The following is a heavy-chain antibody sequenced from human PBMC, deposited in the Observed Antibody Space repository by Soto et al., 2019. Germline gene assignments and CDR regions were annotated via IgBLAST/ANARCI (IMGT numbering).Heavy chain of an antibody. CDR1: EPTFSSED. CDR3: AKDGGWSLAVAGLFDY. D-gene: IGHD6-19*01. J-gene: IGHJ4*02. CDR2: TSDGGGST. Sequence: EVHLLEYGGAWFQPGGPLSLSCLVSEPTFSSEDMSWVRRAPGRGLEWASGTSDGGGSTYYADSVKGRFTISRDNAKNTLYLQMKSLRVEDTALYYCAKDGGWSLAVAGLFDYWGPGTQVTVSS. V-gene: IGHV3-23*01.